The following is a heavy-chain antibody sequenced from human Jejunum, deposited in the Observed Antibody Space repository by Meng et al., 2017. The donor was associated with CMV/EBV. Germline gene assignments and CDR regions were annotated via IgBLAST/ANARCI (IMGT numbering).Heavy chain of an antibody. V-gene: IGHV3-11*01. CDR3: VRGNYGFDY. CDR2: ITGPGTTI. CDR1: GFPFSAYY. J-gene: IGHJ4*02. Sequence: LSLPCAASGFPFSAYYMAWVRQAPGKGLEWVSYITGPGTTINYADSVRGRFTISRDNTKNSLYLQMNSLRADDTAVYYCVRGNYGFDYWGQGALVTVSS. D-gene: IGHD3-10*01.